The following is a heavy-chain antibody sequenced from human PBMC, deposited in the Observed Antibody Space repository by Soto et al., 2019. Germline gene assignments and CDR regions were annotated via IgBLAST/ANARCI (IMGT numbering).Heavy chain of an antibody. CDR1: GGSISSSRYY. J-gene: IGHJ4*02. CDR3: ASGNTMVRGVIYFDY. Sequence: PSETLSLTCTVSGGSISSSRYYWGWIRQPPGKGLEWIGSIYYSGSTYYNPSLKSRVTISVDTSKNQFSLKLSSVTAADTAVYYCASGNTMVRGVIYFDYWGQGTLVTVSS. D-gene: IGHD3-10*01. CDR2: IYYSGST. V-gene: IGHV4-39*01.